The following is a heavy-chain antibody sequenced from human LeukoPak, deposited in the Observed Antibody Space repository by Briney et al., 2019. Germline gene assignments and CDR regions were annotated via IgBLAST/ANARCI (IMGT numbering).Heavy chain of an antibody. CDR2: IRYDGSNK. D-gene: IGHD5-18*01. V-gene: IGHV3-30*02. J-gene: IGHJ4*02. Sequence: GGSLRLSCEASGFSFSGYGMHWVRQAPGKGLEWVAFIRYDGSNKYYADSVKGRFTISRDNSKNTLYLQMNSLRAEDTAVYYCAKEGDSYGRARPIKSGTFDYWGQGTLVTVSS. CDR1: GFSFSGYG. CDR3: AKEGDSYGRARPIKSGTFDY.